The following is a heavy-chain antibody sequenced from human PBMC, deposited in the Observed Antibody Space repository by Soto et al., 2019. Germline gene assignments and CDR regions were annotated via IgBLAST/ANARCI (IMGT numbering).Heavy chain of an antibody. J-gene: IGHJ4*02. Sequence: SETLSLTCTVSGGSISSYYWSWIRQPPGKGLEWIGYIYYSGSTNYNPSLKSRVTISVDTSKNQFSLKLSSVTAADTAVYYCARAIYYYDSSGYYYYFDYWGQGTLVTVSS. V-gene: IGHV4-59*08. CDR2: IYYSGST. CDR3: ARAIYYYDSSGYYYYFDY. CDR1: GGSISSYY. D-gene: IGHD3-22*01.